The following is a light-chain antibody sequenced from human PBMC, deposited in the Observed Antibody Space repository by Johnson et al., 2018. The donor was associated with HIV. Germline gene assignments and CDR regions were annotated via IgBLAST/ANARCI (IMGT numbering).Light chain of an antibody. J-gene: IGLJ1*01. CDR2: ENN. V-gene: IGLV1-51*02. CDR1: SSNIGNNY. Sequence: QSALTQPPSVSAAPGQKVTISCSGSSSNIGNNYVSWYQQLPGTAPKLLIYENNKRPSGIPDRFSGSKSGTSATLGIIELQTGDEADYYCGTWDSSLSAYVFGTGTKVTV. CDR3: GTWDSSLSAYV.